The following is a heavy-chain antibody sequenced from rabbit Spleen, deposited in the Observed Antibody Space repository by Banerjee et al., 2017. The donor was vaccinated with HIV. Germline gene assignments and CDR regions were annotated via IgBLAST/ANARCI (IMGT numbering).Heavy chain of an antibody. D-gene: IGHD1-1*01. CDR1: GIDFTKYY. CDR3: VRGASSSGYYSL. CDR2: IDAAFGTT. V-gene: IGHV1S7*01. J-gene: IGHJ4*01. Sequence: QLTETGGGLVQPGGSLTLSCKASGIDFTKYYITWVRQAPGKGLEWIGYIDAAFGTTYYARWVNGRFTISTHNAQNTLYLQMNSLTAADTATYFCVRGASSSGYYSLWGPGTLVTVS.